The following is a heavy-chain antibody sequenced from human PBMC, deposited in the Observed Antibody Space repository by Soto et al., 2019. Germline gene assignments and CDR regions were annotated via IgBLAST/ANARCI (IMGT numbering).Heavy chain of an antibody. V-gene: IGHV1-3*01. D-gene: IGHD3-10*02. CDR2: INAGNSKT. Sequence: QVHFVQSGAEVKKPGASVKVSCKASGYTFSGHAIHWLRQAPGQRPEWLGWINAGNSKTYYSEKFEGRVTFTRDTVATTVNMELTSLTSEDTAVCYCGRDQSGTGYYVDWFDPWGQGTLVTVSS. CDR1: GYTFSGHA. CDR3: GRDQSGTGYYVDWFDP. J-gene: IGHJ5*02.